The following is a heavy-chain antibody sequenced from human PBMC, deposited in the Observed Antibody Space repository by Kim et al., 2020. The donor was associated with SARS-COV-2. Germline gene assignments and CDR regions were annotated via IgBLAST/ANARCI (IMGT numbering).Heavy chain of an antibody. CDR2: IYYSGST. D-gene: IGHD3-10*01. CDR3: ARVENYYGSGSYYMWNWFDP. Sequence: SETLSLTCTVSGGSISSYYWSWIRQPPGKGLEWIGYIYYSGSTNYNPSLKSRVTISVDTSKNQFSLKLSSVTAADTAVYYCARVENYYGSGSYYMWNWFDPWGQGTLVTVSS. J-gene: IGHJ5*02. CDR1: GGSISSYY. V-gene: IGHV4-59*01.